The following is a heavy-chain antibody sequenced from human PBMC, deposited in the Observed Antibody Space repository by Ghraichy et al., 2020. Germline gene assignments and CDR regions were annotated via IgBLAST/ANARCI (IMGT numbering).Heavy chain of an antibody. V-gene: IGHV4-39*01. Sequence: SETLSLTCTVSGGSISSSSYYWGWIRQPPGKGLEWIGSIYYSGSTYYNPSLKSRVTISVDTSKNQFSRKLSSVTAADTAVYYCARRVGSYPVDYYGMDVWGQGTTVTVSS. CDR2: IYYSGST. J-gene: IGHJ6*02. D-gene: IGHD1-26*01. CDR1: GGSISSSSYY. CDR3: ARRVGSYPVDYYGMDV.